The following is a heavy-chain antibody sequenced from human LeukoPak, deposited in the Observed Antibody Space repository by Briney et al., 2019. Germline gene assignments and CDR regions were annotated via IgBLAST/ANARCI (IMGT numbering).Heavy chain of an antibody. CDR3: TTPSDYGDYEGFDY. J-gene: IGHJ4*02. CDR1: GFTFSNAW. Sequence: GGSLRLSCAASGFTFSNAWMSWVRQAPGKGLEWVGRIKSKTDGGTTDYAAPVKGRFTISRDDSKNTLYLQMNSLKTEDTAVYYCTTPSDYGDYEGFDYWGQGTLVTVSS. D-gene: IGHD4-17*01. V-gene: IGHV3-15*01. CDR2: IKSKTDGGTT.